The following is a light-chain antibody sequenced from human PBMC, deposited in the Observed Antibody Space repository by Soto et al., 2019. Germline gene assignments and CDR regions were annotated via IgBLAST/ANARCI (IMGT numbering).Light chain of an antibody. V-gene: IGKV3-15*01. Sequence: EIMMTQSPGTLSASLGERATLSCRASQSVSSNLAWYQQKPGQAPRLLIYVVSTRATGIPARFSGSGSGTEITLTISSLQSEDFAVYYCQQYNKWPLTFGQGTKVEIK. CDR2: VVS. CDR3: QQYNKWPLT. CDR1: QSVSSN. J-gene: IGKJ1*01.